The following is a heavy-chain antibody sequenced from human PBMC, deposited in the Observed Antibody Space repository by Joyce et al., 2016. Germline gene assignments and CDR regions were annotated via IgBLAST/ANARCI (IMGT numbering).Heavy chain of an antibody. V-gene: IGHV3-30*18. Sequence: VHLVESGGGVVRPGRSLRLSCAASGFIFNTYGMHWVRQAPGKGLEWVAFISSEGTNRFYAESVKGRFTISRDNSKNTLYLQMNSLRTEDTAVYFCAKDGGYGLRYPELGYWGQRTLVTVSS. CDR1: GFIFNTYG. CDR2: ISSEGTNR. J-gene: IGHJ4*02. CDR3: AKDGGYGLRYPELGY. D-gene: IGHD5-18*01.